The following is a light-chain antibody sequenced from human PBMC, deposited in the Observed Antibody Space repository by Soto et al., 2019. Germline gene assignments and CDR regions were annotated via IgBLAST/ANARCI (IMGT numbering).Light chain of an antibody. Sequence: EIVLTQSPGTMSLSPGERATLSCRASQSVSSSYLAWYQQKPGQAPRLLIYGASSRATAIPDRFSGSGSGTDFTLTISRLEPEDFAVYYCQPYSSAPLTLGGGTKVDI. J-gene: IGKJ4*01. CDR1: QSVSSSY. CDR3: QPYSSAPLT. V-gene: IGKV3-20*01. CDR2: GAS.